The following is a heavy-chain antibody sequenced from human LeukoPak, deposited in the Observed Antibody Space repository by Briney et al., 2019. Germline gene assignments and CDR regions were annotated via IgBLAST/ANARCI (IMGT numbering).Heavy chain of an antibody. CDR3: VRDPYDNSGYSFSAFDI. D-gene: IGHD3-22*01. CDR2: IKRDGSEE. J-gene: IGHJ3*02. CDR1: GFTFSTSW. V-gene: IGHV3-7*01. Sequence: SGGSLRLSCAASGFTFSTSWMTWVRQAPGKGLEWVGNIKRDGSEEYYVDSVKGRFTISRDNAKNSLYLQMNTLRVEDTAVYYCVRDPYDNSGYSFSAFDIWGQGALVTASS.